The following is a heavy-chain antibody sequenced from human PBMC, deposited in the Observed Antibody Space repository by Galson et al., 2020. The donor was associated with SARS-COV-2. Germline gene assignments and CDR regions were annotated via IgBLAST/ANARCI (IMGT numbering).Heavy chain of an antibody. Sequence: GGSLRLSCAASGFTFSSYAMHWVRQAPGKGLEWVAVISYDGSNKYYADSVKGRFTISRDNSKNTLYLQMNSLRAEDTAVYYCAREVAGMHNWFDPWGQGTLVTVSS. CDR3: AREVAGMHNWFDP. J-gene: IGHJ5*02. CDR2: ISYDGSNK. CDR1: GFTFSSYA. V-gene: IGHV3-30*07. D-gene: IGHD6-19*01.